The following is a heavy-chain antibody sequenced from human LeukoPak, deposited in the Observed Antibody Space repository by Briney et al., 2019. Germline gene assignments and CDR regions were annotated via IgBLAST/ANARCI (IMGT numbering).Heavy chain of an antibody. CDR3: ARENYCSGGSCYYWFDP. J-gene: IGHJ5*02. Sequence: VASVKVSCKASGYTLTGYYMHWVRQAPGQGLEWMGWINPNSGGTNYAQKFQGRVTMTRDTSISTAYMELSRLRSDDTAVYYCARENYCSGGSCYYWFDPWGQGTLVAVSS. CDR1: GYTLTGYY. D-gene: IGHD2-15*01. V-gene: IGHV1-2*02. CDR2: INPNSGGT.